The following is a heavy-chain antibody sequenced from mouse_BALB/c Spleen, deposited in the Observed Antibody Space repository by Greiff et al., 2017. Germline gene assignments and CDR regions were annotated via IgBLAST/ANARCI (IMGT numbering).Heavy chain of an antibody. J-gene: IGHJ3*01. CDR2: IRLKSNNYAT. CDR1: GFTFSNYW. CDR3: TRGITAWRNLWFAY. D-gene: IGHD2-4*01. V-gene: IGHV6-6*02. Sequence: EVKLEESGGGLLQPGGSMKLSCVASGFTFSNYWMNWVRQSPEKGLEWVAEIRLKSNNYATHYAESVKGRFTISRDDSKSSVYLQMNNLRAEDTGIYSCTRGITAWRNLWFAYWGQGTLVTVSA.